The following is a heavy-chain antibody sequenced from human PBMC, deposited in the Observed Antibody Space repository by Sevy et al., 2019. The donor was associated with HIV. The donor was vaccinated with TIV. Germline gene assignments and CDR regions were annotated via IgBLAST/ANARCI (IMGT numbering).Heavy chain of an antibody. CDR1: GFTFSGSA. CDR3: TEGDY. CDR2: IRSNANSYAT. Sequence: GGCLRLSCTASGFTFSGSAMHWVRQASGKGLEWVGRIRSNANSYATEYAASVKGRFTISRDDSKNTAYLQMNSLKTEDMPVHYCTEGDYWGQGTMVTVSS. V-gene: IGHV3-73*01. J-gene: IGHJ4*02.